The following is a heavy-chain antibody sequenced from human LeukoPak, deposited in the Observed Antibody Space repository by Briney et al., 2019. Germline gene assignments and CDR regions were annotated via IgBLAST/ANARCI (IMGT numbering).Heavy chain of an antibody. V-gene: IGHV4-30-4*08. CDR3: ASTNCSSAGCYGANWFDP. D-gene: IGHD2-2*01. CDR1: GGSISSVDYY. J-gene: IGHJ5*02. Sequence: SETLSLTCTVSGGSISSVDYYWSWSRQPPGKGLEWIGYIYYSGNTFHYNPSLKSRVNISVDTSKNQFSLRLSSVTAVDTAVYYCASTNCSSAGCYGANWFDPWGQGTLVTVSS. CDR2: IYYSGNT.